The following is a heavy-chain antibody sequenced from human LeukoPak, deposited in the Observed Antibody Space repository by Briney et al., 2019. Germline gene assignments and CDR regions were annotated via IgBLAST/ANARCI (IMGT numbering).Heavy chain of an antibody. V-gene: IGHV1-69*04. D-gene: IGHD2-15*01. Sequence: SVKVSCRASGGTFSSYAISWVRQAPGQGLEWMGRIIPILGIANYAQRFQGRVTITADKSTSTAYMELSSLRSEDTAVYYCARDLIGGCSGGSCYSLWSDYWGQGTLVTVSS. CDR2: IIPILGIA. CDR1: GGTFSSYA. J-gene: IGHJ4*02. CDR3: ARDLIGGCSGGSCYSLWSDY.